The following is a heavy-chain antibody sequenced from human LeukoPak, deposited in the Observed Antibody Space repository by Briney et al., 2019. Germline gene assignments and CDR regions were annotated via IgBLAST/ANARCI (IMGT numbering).Heavy chain of an antibody. CDR3: ARARGDFWSGYYTGISSYYFDY. CDR1: GGSISSSSYY. D-gene: IGHD3-3*01. V-gene: IGHV4-39*07. CDR2: IYYSGST. J-gene: IGHJ4*02. Sequence: SETLSLTCTVSGGSISSSSYYWGWIRQPPGKGLEWIGSIYYSGSTYYNPFLKSRVTISVDTSKNQFSLKLSSVTAADTAVYYCARARGDFWSGYYTGISSYYFDYWGQGTLVTVSS.